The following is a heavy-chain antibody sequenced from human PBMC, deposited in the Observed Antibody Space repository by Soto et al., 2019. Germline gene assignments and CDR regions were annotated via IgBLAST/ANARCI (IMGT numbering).Heavy chain of an antibody. CDR1: GFTVSSYS. V-gene: IGHV3-21*01. Sequence: GGSLRLSCAASGFTVSSYSMNWVRQAPGKGLEWVSSISSSSSYIYYADSVKGRFTISRDNAKNTLYLQMNSLRAEDTAVYYCASDGRGRNGMDVWGQGTTVTVSS. J-gene: IGHJ6*02. CDR2: ISSSSSYI. D-gene: IGHD2-15*01. CDR3: ASDGRGRNGMDV.